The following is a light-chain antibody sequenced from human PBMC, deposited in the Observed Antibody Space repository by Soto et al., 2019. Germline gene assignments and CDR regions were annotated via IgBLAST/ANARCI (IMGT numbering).Light chain of an antibody. Sequence: EIVMTQSPATLSMSPGERATLSCRTSQSVSSNLAWYQRKPGQAPRLLIYGASTRATGIPARFSGSGSGTDFTLTISSLQSEDFAVYYCQQYDNWPPITFGGGTKVDIK. V-gene: IGKV3-15*01. CDR3: QQYDNWPPIT. CDR1: QSVSSN. J-gene: IGKJ4*01. CDR2: GAS.